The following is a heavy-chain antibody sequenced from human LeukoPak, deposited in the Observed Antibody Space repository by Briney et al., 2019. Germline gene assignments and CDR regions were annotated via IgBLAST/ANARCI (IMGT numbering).Heavy chain of an antibody. CDR1: GGSISSYY. CDR3: ARRTSSGWYALDY. V-gene: IGHV4-59*08. J-gene: IGHJ4*02. Sequence: SETLSLTCTISGGSISSYYWSWIRQPPGKGLEWIGYIYYSGSTNYNPSLKSRVTISVDTSKNQFSLRLSSVTAADTAVYYCARRTSSGWYALDYWGQGTLVTVSS. CDR2: IYYSGST. D-gene: IGHD6-19*01.